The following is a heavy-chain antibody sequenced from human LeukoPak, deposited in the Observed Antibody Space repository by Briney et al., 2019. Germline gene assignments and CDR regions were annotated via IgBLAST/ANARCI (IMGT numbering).Heavy chain of an antibody. D-gene: IGHD4/OR15-4a*01. Sequence: GGSLRLSCAVSGFTFSNAWMNWVRQAPGKGLEWVGRIKSKTDGGTTDYAAPVKGRFTVSRDDSENTVYLQMNSLRAEDTALYFCAKRAQYDGHYPLDYWGQGTLVTVSA. CDR2: IKSKTDGGTT. CDR3: AKRAQYDGHYPLDY. V-gene: IGHV3-15*07. J-gene: IGHJ4*02. CDR1: GFTFSNAW.